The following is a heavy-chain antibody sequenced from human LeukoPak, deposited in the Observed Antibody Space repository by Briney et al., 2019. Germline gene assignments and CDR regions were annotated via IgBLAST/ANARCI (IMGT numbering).Heavy chain of an antibody. J-gene: IGHJ3*02. D-gene: IGHD3-16*01. Sequence: GGSLRLSCAASGFTFSSYELYWVRQAPGKGREWISYISSSSTIIKYADSVRGRFTISRDDARESLYLQMSSLRADDTAIYYGGASRQYVGAFDIWGQGTLVTVSS. CDR3: GASRQYVGAFDI. CDR1: GFTFSSYE. CDR2: ISSSSTII. V-gene: IGHV3-48*03.